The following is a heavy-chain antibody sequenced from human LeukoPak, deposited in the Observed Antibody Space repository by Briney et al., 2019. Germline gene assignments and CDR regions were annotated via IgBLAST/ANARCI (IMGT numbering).Heavy chain of an antibody. CDR1: GFTFSGYE. Sequence: GGSLRLSCAAYGFTFSGYEMNWDRQAPGKGLEWISYISSSAGTTYHADSVKGRFTISRDNAKNSLYLQMNSLKSEDTAVYYCARDTRNLFDLWGQGTLVTVSS. CDR3: ARDTRNLFDL. V-gene: IGHV3-48*03. CDR2: ISSSAGTT. J-gene: IGHJ4*02.